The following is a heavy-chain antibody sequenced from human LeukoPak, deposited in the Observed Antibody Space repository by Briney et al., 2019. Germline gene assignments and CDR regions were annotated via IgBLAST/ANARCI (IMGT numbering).Heavy chain of an antibody. J-gene: IGHJ4*02. Sequence: PGRSLRLSCAASGFTVSSNYMSWVRQAPGKGLEWVSVIYSGGSTYYADSVKGRFTISRDNSKNTLYLQMNSLRAEDTAVYYCARDRGSGWYGEFDYWGQGTLVTVSS. D-gene: IGHD6-19*01. CDR1: GFTVSSNY. CDR2: IYSGGST. CDR3: ARDRGSGWYGEFDY. V-gene: IGHV3-53*01.